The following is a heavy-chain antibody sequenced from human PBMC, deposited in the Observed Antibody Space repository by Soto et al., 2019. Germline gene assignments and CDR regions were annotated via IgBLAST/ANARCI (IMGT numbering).Heavy chain of an antibody. Sequence: RLSCAASGFTFRNYGMHWVRQAPGKGLEWVAIIWHDGNNKYYADSVRGRFIISRDNSKNRLYLQMNSLRAEDTAVYYCASDLVGASDSYGLDVWGQGTPVTVSS. CDR1: GFTFRNYG. CDR3: ASDLVGASDSYGLDV. CDR2: IWHDGNNK. D-gene: IGHD1-26*01. J-gene: IGHJ6*02. V-gene: IGHV3-33*01.